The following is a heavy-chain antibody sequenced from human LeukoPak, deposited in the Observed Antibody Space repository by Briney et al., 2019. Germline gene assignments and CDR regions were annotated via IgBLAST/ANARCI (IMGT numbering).Heavy chain of an antibody. D-gene: IGHD5-18*01. V-gene: IGHV1-24*01. J-gene: IGHJ6*03. CDR1: GYTLTELS. Sequence: ASVKVSCKVSGYTLTELSMHWVRQAPGKGLEWMGGFDPEDGETIYAQKFQRRVTMTEDTSTDTAYMELSSLRSEDTAVYYCATGANVSYGWYYYYYMDVWGKGTTVTISS. CDR3: ATGANVSYGWYYYYYMDV. CDR2: FDPEDGET.